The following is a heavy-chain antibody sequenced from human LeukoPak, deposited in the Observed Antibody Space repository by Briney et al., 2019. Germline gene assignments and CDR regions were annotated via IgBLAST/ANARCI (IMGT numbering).Heavy chain of an antibody. V-gene: IGHV1-2*02. CDR3: ARVLGNIVVVPAAIGY. CDR2: INPNSGGT. D-gene: IGHD2-2*01. CDR1: GYTFTGYY. J-gene: IGHJ4*02. Sequence: ASVKVSCKASGYTFTGYYMHWVRQAPGQGLEWMGWINPNSGGTNYAQKFQGRVTMTRDTSISTAYMELSRLRSDDTAVYYCARVLGNIVVVPAAIGYWGQGTLVTVSS.